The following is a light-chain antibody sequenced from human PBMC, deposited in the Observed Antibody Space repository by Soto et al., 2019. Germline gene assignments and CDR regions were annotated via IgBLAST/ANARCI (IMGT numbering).Light chain of an antibody. CDR3: QQYDNLPLFT. CDR2: DAS. J-gene: IGKJ3*01. V-gene: IGKV1-33*01. CDR1: QDISNY. Sequence: DIQMTQSPSSLSASVGDRVTITCQASQDISNYLNWYQQKPGKAPQLLIYDASNLETGVPSRFSRSGTGTDFTFTISCLQPEDIATYYRQQYDNLPLFTFGPGTKVNIK.